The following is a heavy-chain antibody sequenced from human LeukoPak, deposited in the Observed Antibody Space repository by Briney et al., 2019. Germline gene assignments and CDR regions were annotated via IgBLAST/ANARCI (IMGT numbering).Heavy chain of an antibody. CDR2: VYHSGST. J-gene: IGHJ4*02. CDR1: GGSISSSNW. D-gene: IGHD3-10*01. V-gene: IGHV4-4*02. Sequence: SETLSLTCTVSGGSISSSNWWSWVRQPPGKGLEWIGEVYHSGSTTYNSSLKSRLTMSIDKSKNHFSLNLSSVTAADTAVYYCARRYYGSGTNYFDYWGQGTLVTVSS. CDR3: ARRYYGSGTNYFDY.